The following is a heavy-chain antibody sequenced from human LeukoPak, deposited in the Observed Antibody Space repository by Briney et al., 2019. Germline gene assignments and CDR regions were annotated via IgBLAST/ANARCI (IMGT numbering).Heavy chain of an antibody. V-gene: IGHV3-23*01. CDR3: ARGGYYGPDWYLDL. D-gene: IGHD3-22*01. CDR1: GFTFSSYA. CDR2: MSGSGGSR. Sequence: GGSLRLSCAASGFTFSSYAMSWVRQVPGKGLEWVSAMSGSGGSRYYADSVKGRFTISRDNSKNTLYLQLNSLRAEDTAVYYCARGGYYGPDWYLDLWGRGTLVTVS. J-gene: IGHJ2*01.